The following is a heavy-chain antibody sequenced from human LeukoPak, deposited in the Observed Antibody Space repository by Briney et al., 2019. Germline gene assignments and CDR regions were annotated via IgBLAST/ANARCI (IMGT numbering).Heavy chain of an antibody. Sequence: SGPGLVNPSAPLSLTCTVSGDSIHTYSWTWIRQPPGKVLEWIGYIYSTGRTSYNPSLKSRVSISLDTSKNQFSPKLNSVTAADTAVYYCAGTPYCSSDNCYRFYNGNDGFNVWGQGTRVTVSS. D-gene: IGHD2-2*01. CDR1: GDSIHTYS. CDR3: AGTPYCSSDNCYRFYNGNDGFNV. CDR2: IYSTGRT. J-gene: IGHJ3*01. V-gene: IGHV4-4*09.